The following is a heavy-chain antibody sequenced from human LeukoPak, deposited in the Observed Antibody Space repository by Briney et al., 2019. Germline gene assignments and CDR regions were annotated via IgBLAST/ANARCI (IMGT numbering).Heavy chain of an antibody. CDR2: ISYDGSNK. J-gene: IGHJ4*02. Sequence: GGSLRLSCAASGFTFSSYSMHWVRQAPGKGLEWVAVISYDGSNKYYADSVKGRFTISRDNSKNTLYLQMNSLRAEDTAVYYCARGGSGYYSFDYWGQGTLVTVSS. CDR1: GFTFSSYS. D-gene: IGHD3-3*01. V-gene: IGHV3-30*04. CDR3: ARGGSGYYSFDY.